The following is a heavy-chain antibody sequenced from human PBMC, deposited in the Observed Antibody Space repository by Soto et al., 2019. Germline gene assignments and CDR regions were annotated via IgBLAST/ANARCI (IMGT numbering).Heavy chain of an antibody. CDR1: GGSISSSSYY. CDR2: IYYSGST. Sequence: QLQLQESGPGLVKPSETLSLTCTVSGGSISSSSYYWGWIRQPPGKGLEWIGSIYYSGSTYYNPSLKSRVTISVDTSKNQFSLKLSSVTAADTAVYYCASERGYCSSTSCYPIGAFDIWGQVTMVTGSS. V-gene: IGHV4-39*01. J-gene: IGHJ3*02. D-gene: IGHD2-2*01. CDR3: ASERGYCSSTSCYPIGAFDI.